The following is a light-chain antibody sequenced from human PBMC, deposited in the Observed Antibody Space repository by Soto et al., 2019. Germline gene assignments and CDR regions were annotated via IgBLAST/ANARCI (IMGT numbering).Light chain of an antibody. V-gene: IGKV3-15*01. Sequence: MVLTQSPAALSVSPGESATLSCRASETVSNNLAWYQQRPGQAPRLLIYGASTRAAAIPARFSGSGSGTEFTLTISSLQSEAFAAYYCQQYDDCPATFGQGTKVDIK. J-gene: IGKJ1*01. CDR1: ETVSNN. CDR3: QQYDDCPAT. CDR2: GAS.